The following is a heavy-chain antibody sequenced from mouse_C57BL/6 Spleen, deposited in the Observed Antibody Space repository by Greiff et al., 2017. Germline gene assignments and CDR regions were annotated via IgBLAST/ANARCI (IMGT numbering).Heavy chain of an antibody. Sequence: VMLVESGPELVKPGASVKISCKASGYAFSSSWMNWVKQRPGKGLEWIGRINPGDGDTNYNGKFKGKATLTADKSSSTAYMQLSSLTSEDSAVYVCARATGLYSSGPSDYWGQGTTLTVSS. D-gene: IGHD3-2*02. V-gene: IGHV1-82*01. CDR2: INPGDGDT. J-gene: IGHJ2*01. CDR3: ARATGLYSSGPSDY. CDR1: GYAFSSSW.